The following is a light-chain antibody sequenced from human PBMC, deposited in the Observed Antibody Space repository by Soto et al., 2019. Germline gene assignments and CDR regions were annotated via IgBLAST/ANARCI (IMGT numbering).Light chain of an antibody. CDR1: SSDVGGYNY. CDR3: TSYTSSSTYV. Sequence: QSALTQPASVSGSPGQSITISCTGTSSDVGGYNYVSWYQQHPGKAPKLMIYDVNNRPSGVSNRFSGSKSGNTASLTISGLHAEDEADYYCTSYTSSSTYVFGTGTKVT. CDR2: DVN. V-gene: IGLV2-14*01. J-gene: IGLJ1*01.